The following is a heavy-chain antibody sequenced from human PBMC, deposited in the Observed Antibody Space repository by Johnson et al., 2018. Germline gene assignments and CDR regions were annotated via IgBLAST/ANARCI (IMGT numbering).Heavy chain of an antibody. CDR3: AKEVHQWLLYHYGLDV. CDR2: ISYDGNEK. V-gene: IGHV3-30*18. D-gene: IGHD5-24*01. J-gene: IGHJ6*02. CDR1: GFTFSTYG. Sequence: QVQLVQSGGGVVQPGRSLRLSCEASGFTFSTYGMHWVRQAPGKGLEWVAVISYDGNEKFYADSVKGRFTISRDKYTNTLYLQMNSLIPEDTAVYYCAKEVHQWLLYHYGLDVWGQGTTVAVSS.